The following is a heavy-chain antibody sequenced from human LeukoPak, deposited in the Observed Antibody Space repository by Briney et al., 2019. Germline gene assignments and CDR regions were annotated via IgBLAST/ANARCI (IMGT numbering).Heavy chain of an antibody. J-gene: IGHJ4*02. D-gene: IGHD4-17*01. CDR2: IIPILGIA. CDR3: ARGELTTPTYFDY. V-gene: IGHV1-69*02. CDR1: GGTFSSYT. Sequence: GASVKVSCKASGGTFSSYTISWVRQAPGQGLEWMGRIIPILGIANYAQKFQGRVTITADQSTSTAYMELSSLRSEDTAVYYCARGELTTPTYFDYWGQGTLVTVSS.